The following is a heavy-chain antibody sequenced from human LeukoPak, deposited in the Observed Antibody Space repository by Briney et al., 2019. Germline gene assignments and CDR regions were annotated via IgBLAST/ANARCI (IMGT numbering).Heavy chain of an antibody. V-gene: IGHV1-69*06. CDR1: GYTFTSYG. D-gene: IGHD3-10*01. CDR3: AKDRTTYYYGSGSQVPFDY. Sequence: GASVKVSCKASGYTFTSYGISWVRQAPGQGLEWMGGIIPIFGTANYAQKFQGRVTITADKSTSTAYMELSSLRSEDTAVYYCAKDRTTYYYGSGSQVPFDYWGQGTLVTVSS. J-gene: IGHJ4*02. CDR2: IIPIFGTA.